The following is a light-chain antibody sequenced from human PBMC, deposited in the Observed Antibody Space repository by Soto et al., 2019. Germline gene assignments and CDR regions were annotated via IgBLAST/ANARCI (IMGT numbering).Light chain of an antibody. Sequence: QSVLTQPASVSGSPGQSITISCTGTSSDVGGYNYVSWYQQHPGKAPKLMIYDVSNRPSGVSNRFSGSKSGNTAPLTISGLQAEDEADYYCSSYTSSSTLEGYVFGTGTKVTVL. CDR1: SSDVGGYNY. CDR3: SSYTSSSTLEGYV. V-gene: IGLV2-14*01. CDR2: DVS. J-gene: IGLJ1*01.